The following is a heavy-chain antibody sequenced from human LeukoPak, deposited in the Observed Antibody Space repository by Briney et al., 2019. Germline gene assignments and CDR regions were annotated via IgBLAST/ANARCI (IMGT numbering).Heavy chain of an antibody. J-gene: IGHJ4*02. CDR2: IYNSGST. Sequence: PSETLSLTCTVSGGSISSYYWTWIRQPPGKGLEWIGYIYNSGSTNYNPSLKSRVTISVDTSKNQFSLKLNSVTAADTAVYYCARRRASGFGELFDYWGQGTLVTVSS. CDR3: ARRRASGFGELFDY. D-gene: IGHD3-10*01. V-gene: IGHV4-59*08. CDR1: GGSISSYY.